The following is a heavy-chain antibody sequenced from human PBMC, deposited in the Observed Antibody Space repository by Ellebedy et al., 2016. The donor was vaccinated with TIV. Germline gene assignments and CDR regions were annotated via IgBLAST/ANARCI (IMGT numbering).Heavy chain of an antibody. J-gene: IGHJ4*02. CDR1: GGTFSSYA. V-gene: IGHV1-69*13. D-gene: IGHD3-10*01. Sequence: SVKVSXKASGGTFSSYAISWVRQAPGQGLEWMRGIIPIFGTANYAQKFQGRVTITADESTSTAYMELSSLRYEDTAVYYCARDLVRGVIPPYFDYWGQGTLVTVSS. CDR3: ARDLVRGVIPPYFDY. CDR2: IIPIFGTA.